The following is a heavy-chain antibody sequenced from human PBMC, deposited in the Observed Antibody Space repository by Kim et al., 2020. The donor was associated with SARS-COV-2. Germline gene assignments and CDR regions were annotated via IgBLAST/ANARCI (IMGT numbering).Heavy chain of an antibody. Sequence: SVKVSCKASGGTLTTYGVSWVRQAPGQGLECIGGVIPMFRTESYAQKFQGRVTITAEESTNTAYMEMSSLRSEDTAIYFCARGDKGYYGMDVWGQGTTVIVSS. CDR1: GGTLTTYG. V-gene: IGHV1-69*13. D-gene: IGHD2-21*02. CDR2: VIPMFRTE. J-gene: IGHJ6*01. CDR3: ARGDKGYYGMDV.